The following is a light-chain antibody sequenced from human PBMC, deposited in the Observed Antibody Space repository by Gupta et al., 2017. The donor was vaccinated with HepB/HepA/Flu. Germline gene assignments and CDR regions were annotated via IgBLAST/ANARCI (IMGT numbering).Light chain of an antibody. CDR3: QQFYNGVT. V-gene: IGKV1D-13*01. Sequence: AIQLTQSPSSLSASVGDRVTITCRASQGISSALDWYQQKPGKPPKLLIFDASSLESEVSSRFSGSGSGTDFTLTISSLQPEDFATYYCQQFYNGVTFGGGTKVEIK. J-gene: IGKJ4*01. CDR1: QGISSA. CDR2: DAS.